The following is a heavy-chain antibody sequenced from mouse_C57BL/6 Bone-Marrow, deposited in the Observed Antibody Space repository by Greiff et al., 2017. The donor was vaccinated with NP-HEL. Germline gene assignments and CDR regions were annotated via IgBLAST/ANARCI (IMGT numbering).Heavy chain of an antibody. J-gene: IGHJ4*01. D-gene: IGHD1-1*01. Sequence: VQLQQSGAELVKPGASVKISCKASGYAFSSYWMNWVKERPGKGLEWIGQIYPGDGDTKYNGKFKGKATLTADKSSSPAYMQVSSLTSEDSAVYFCARGDYGSSRFGYAMDYWGQGTSVTGSS. CDR2: IYPGDGDT. CDR3: ARGDYGSSRFGYAMDY. CDR1: GYAFSSYW. V-gene: IGHV1-80*01.